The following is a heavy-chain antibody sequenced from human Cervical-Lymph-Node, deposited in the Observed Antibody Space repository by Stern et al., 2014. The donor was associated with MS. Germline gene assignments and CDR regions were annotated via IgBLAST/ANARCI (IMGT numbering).Heavy chain of an antibody. CDR1: GYTFSSYG. D-gene: IGHD5-12*01. V-gene: IGHV1-18*01. CDR3: ARGGYPDAFDI. Sequence: VQLVESGAEVTKPGASVTVSCKASGYTFSSYGINWVRQAHGQGLEWMGWIIAYSRNTDYAQKLQGRVTMTTDTSTSTAYMELRSLRSDDTAVYYCARGGYPDAFDIWGQGTMVTVSS. CDR2: IIAYSRNT. J-gene: IGHJ3*02.